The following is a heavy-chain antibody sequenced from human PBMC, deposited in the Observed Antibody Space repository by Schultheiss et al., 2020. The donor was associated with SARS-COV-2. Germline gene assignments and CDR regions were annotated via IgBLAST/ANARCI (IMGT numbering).Heavy chain of an antibody. CDR1: GGSISSYY. CDR3: AREGTNYYGMDV. Sequence: SETLSLTCTVSGGSISSYYWSWIRQPPGKGLEWIGYIYYSGSTYYNPSLKSRVTISVDTSKNQFSLKLSSVTAADTAVYYCAREGTNYYGMDVWGQGTTVTVSS. V-gene: IGHV4-59*12. CDR2: IYYSGST. D-gene: IGHD3-10*01. J-gene: IGHJ6*02.